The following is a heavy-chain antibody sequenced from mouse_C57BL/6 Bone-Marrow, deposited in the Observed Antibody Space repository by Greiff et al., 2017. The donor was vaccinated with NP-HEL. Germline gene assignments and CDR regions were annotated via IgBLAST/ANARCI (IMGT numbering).Heavy chain of an antibody. CDR1: GFTFSNYW. J-gene: IGHJ3*01. D-gene: IGHD2-4*01. V-gene: IGHV6-3*01. Sequence: EVHLVESGGGLVQPGGSMKLSCVASGFTFSNYWMNWVRQSPEKGLEWVAQIRLKSDNYATHYAESVKGRFTISRDDSKSSVYLQMNNLRAEDTGIYYCTYYYDPDGAYWGQGTLVTVSA. CDR3: TYYYDPDGAY. CDR2: IRLKSDNYAT.